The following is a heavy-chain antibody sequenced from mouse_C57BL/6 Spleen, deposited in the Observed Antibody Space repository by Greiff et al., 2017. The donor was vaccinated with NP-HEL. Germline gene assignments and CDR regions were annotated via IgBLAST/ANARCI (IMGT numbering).Heavy chain of an antibody. V-gene: IGHV6-6*01. Sequence: EVKLMESGGGLVQPGGSMKLSCAASGFTFSDAWMDWVRQSPEKGLEWVAEIRNKANNHATYYAESVKGRITISRDDSKSSVYLQMNSLRDEDTGIYYCTRGGFYWYFEVWGTGTTVTVAS. J-gene: IGHJ1*03. CDR1: GFTFSDAW. CDR3: TRGGFYWYFEV. CDR2: IRNKANNHAT.